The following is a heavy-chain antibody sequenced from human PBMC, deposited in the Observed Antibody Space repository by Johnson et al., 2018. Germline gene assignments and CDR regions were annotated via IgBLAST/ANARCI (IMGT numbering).Heavy chain of an antibody. V-gene: IGHV3-33*01. Sequence: QVQLVQSGGGVVQPGRSLRLSCAASGFTFSSYGMHWVRQAPGKGLEGVAVIGYDGSNKYYADSVKGRFTISRDNSKNKLYLQMNSLRAEDTDVYYWARERGSGSYWRDDAFDIWGQGTMVTVSS. J-gene: IGHJ3*02. CDR3: ARERGSGSYWRDDAFDI. D-gene: IGHD1-26*01. CDR1: GFTFSSYG. CDR2: IGYDGSNK.